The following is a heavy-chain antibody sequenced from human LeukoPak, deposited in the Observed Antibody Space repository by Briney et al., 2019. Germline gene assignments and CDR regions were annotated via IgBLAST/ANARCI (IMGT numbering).Heavy chain of an antibody. V-gene: IGHV5-51*01. CDR2: IYPGDSDT. D-gene: IGHD3-10*01. Sequence: GESLKISCKGSGYSFTSYWIGWVRQMPGKGLEWMGIIYPGDSDTRYSPSFQGQVTISADKSISTAYLQWSSLKASDTVMYYCARLTAMARGVISWFDPWGQGTLVTVSS. CDR3: ARLTAMARGVISWFDP. CDR1: GYSFTSYW. J-gene: IGHJ5*02.